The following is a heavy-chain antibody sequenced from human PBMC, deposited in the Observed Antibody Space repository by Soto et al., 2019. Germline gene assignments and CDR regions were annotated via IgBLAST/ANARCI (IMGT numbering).Heavy chain of an antibody. CDR3: ASGGSWHYFDY. D-gene: IGHD6-13*01. CDR2: IKQDGSEK. Sequence: EVQLVESGGGLVQPGGSLRLSCAASGFTFSSYWMSWVRQAPGKGLEWVANIKQDGSEKYYVDSVKGRFTISRDNAKNSLYLQMNSLRAEDTDVYNCASGGSWHYFDYWGQGTLVTVSS. CDR1: GFTFSSYW. J-gene: IGHJ4*02. V-gene: IGHV3-7*03.